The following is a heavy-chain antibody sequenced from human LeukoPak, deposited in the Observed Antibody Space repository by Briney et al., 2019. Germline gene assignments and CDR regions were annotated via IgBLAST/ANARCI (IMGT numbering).Heavy chain of an antibody. V-gene: IGHV1-69*05. J-gene: IGHJ5*02. CDR2: IIPIFGTA. Sequence: GASVKVSCKASGGTFSSYAISWVRQAPGQGLEWMGGIIPIFGTANYAQKFRGRVTITTDESTSIAYMELSSLRSEDTAVYYCARDGHCSSTSCSYNWFDPWGQGTLVTVSS. CDR1: GGTFSSYA. CDR3: ARDGHCSSTSCSYNWFDP. D-gene: IGHD2-2*03.